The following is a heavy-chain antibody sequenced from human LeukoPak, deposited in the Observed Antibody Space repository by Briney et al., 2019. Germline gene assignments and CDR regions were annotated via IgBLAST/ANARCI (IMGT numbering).Heavy chain of an antibody. CDR1: GFTFDDYG. D-gene: IGHD2-15*01. J-gene: IGHJ5*02. V-gene: IGHV3-20*01. CDR2: INWNGGST. Sequence: GGSLRLSCAASGFTFDDYGMSWVRQAPGKGLEWVSDINWNGGSTVYADSVKGRFTISRDNAKNSLYLQMNSLRAEDTALYHCARSLRYCSGGSCYQKDPWFDPWGQGTLVTVSS. CDR3: ARSLRYCSGGSCYQKDPWFDP.